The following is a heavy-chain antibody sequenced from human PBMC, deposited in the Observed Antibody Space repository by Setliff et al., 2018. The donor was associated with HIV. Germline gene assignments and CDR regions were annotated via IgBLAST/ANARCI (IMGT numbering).Heavy chain of an antibody. CDR3: ARQYSSGTRLDY. V-gene: IGHV1-3*03. J-gene: IGHJ4*02. CDR2: INAGNGNT. CDR1: GYTFTSYA. D-gene: IGHD6-19*01. Sequence: ASVKVSCKASGYTFTSYAMHWVRQAPGQRLEWMGWINAGNGNTKYGQEFQGRVSITADTSTNTVYMELSSLRSEDTAVYYCARQYSSGTRLDYWGQGTLVTVSS.